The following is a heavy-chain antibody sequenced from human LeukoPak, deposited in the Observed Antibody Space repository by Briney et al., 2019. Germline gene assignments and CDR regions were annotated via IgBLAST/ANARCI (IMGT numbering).Heavy chain of an antibody. Sequence: GGSLRLSCAASGFTFSSYAMHWVRQAPGKGLEWVAVISYDGSNKYYADSVKGRFTISRDNSKNTLYLQMNSLRAKDTAVYYCARDSGSYLGSFDYWGQGTLVTVSS. V-gene: IGHV3-30*04. J-gene: IGHJ4*02. CDR2: ISYDGSNK. D-gene: IGHD1-26*01. CDR1: GFTFSSYA. CDR3: ARDSGSYLGSFDY.